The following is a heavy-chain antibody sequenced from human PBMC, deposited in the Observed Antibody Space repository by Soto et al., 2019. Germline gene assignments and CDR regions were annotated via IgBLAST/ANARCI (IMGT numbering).Heavy chain of an antibody. Sequence: EVQLVESGGGLVKPGGSLRLSCAASGFTFSSYSMNWVRQAPGKGLEWVSSISSSSSYIYYADSVKGRFTISRDNAKNSLYLQMNSLRAEDTAVYYCAREEPGVAAAQYYFDYWGQGTLVTVSS. V-gene: IGHV3-21*01. D-gene: IGHD2-2*01. J-gene: IGHJ4*02. CDR2: ISSSSSYI. CDR3: AREEPGVAAAQYYFDY. CDR1: GFTFSSYS.